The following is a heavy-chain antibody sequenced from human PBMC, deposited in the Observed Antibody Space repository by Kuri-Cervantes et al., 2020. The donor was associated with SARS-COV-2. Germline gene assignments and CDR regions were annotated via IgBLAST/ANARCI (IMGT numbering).Heavy chain of an antibody. CDR2: IIPMFDSL. Sequence: SVKDTCKASGGTLRNYAISWVRQAPGQGLEWMGGIIPMFDSLNYAQKFQGRVTLTTDESTSTAYMELSSLTSEDTAVYYCGSTIAVAGVGVYYHLDVWGKGTTVTVSS. V-gene: IGHV1-69*05. J-gene: IGHJ6*03. CDR1: GGTLRNYA. D-gene: IGHD6-19*01. CDR3: GSTIAVAGVGVYYHLDV.